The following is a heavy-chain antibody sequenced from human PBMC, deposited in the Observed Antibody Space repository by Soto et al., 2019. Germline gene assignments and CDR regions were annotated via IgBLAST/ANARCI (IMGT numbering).Heavy chain of an antibody. CDR1: GYSFTSYW. D-gene: IGHD2-2*01. V-gene: IGHV5-51*01. CDR2: FYPGDSDT. CDR3: AVVPAAIGHYYYGMDV. J-gene: IGHJ6*02. Sequence: GESLKISCKGSGYSFTSYWIGWVRQMPGKGLEWMGIFYPGDSDTRYSSSFQGQVTISADKSISTAYLQWSSLKASDTAMYYCAVVPAAIGHYYYGMDVWGQGTTVTVSS.